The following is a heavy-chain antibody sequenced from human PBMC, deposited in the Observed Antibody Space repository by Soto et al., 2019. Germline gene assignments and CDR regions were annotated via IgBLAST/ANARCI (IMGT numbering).Heavy chain of an antibody. J-gene: IGHJ5*02. Sequence: PGGSLILSCAASGFAVSNTYMSWVRQAPGRGLEWVSFIYSGGTTCYADSVKGRFTISRDNSKNTLSLQMNSLRAEDTAVYYCARDCSGGSCYPALGAWGQGTLVTVSS. CDR3: ARDCSGGSCYPALGA. CDR1: GFAVSNTY. CDR2: IYSGGTT. D-gene: IGHD2-15*01. V-gene: IGHV3-53*01.